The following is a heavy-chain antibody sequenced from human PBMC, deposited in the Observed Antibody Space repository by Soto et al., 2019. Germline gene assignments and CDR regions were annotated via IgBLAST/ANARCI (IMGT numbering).Heavy chain of an antibody. D-gene: IGHD3-22*01. CDR3: ARAVGVITTVDY. CDR2: IYWDDDK. J-gene: IGHJ4*02. V-gene: IGHV2-5*02. Sequence: QITLKESGPTLVKPTQTLTLTCTFSGFSLSTSGVGVGWIRQPPGKALEWLALIYWDDDKRYSPSLKSRLTITKDTSKNQVVLTMTNMDPVDTATYYCARAVGVITTVDYWGQGTLVTVSS. CDR1: GFSLSTSGVG.